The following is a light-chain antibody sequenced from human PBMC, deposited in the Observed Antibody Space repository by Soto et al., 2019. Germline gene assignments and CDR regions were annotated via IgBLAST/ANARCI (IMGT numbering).Light chain of an antibody. CDR1: QSISYW. CDR2: KAS. CDR3: QQYNNYWT. Sequence: DIQMTQSPSTLSASVGDRVTITCRASQSISYWLAWYQQKPGKAPNLLIYKASSLESGVPSRFSGSGSGTEFTLTISSLQPDDFGTYYCQQYNNYWTFGQGTKVEIK. J-gene: IGKJ1*01. V-gene: IGKV1-5*03.